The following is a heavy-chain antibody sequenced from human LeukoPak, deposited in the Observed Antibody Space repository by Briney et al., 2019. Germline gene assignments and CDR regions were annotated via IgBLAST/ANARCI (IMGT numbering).Heavy chain of an antibody. J-gene: IGHJ4*02. Sequence: SETLSLTCTVSGDSISSSDYYWGWIRQPPGKGLGWIGTISYSGSTYYNPSLQSRVTISVDTSKNQFSLELSSVTAAGTAVYYCARGSRRLADFHYWGQGTLVTVSS. CDR1: GDSISSSDYY. CDR3: ARGSRRLADFHY. CDR2: ISYSGST. D-gene: IGHD1-26*01. V-gene: IGHV4-39*01.